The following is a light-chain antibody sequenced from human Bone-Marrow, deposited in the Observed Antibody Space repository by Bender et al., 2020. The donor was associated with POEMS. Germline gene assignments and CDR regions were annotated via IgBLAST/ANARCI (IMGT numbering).Light chain of an antibody. Sequence: SALTQPPSVSGSPGQSVTISCTRTSSDVGMYNRVSWYQQPPGTAPKLMIYEVSYRPSGVPDRFSGSNSGNTASLTISGLQAEDEGDYYCSAYTGSDTWVFGGGTKLTVL. V-gene: IGLV2-18*02. CDR2: EVS. CDR3: SAYTGSDTWV. J-gene: IGLJ3*02. CDR1: SSDVGMYNR.